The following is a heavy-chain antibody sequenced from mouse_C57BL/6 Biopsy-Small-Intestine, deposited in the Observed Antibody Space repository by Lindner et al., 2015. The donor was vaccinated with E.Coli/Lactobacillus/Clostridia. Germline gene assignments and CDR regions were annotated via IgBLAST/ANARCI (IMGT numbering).Heavy chain of an antibody. Sequence: VQLQESGPELVKSGTSVKISCKASGYSFTSNYMNWVKQSPEKSLEWIGEINPSTGSTTYNQKFRAKATLTMDKSSSTAYMQFKSLTSEDSAVYYCARREVYYFDYWGQGTTLTVSS. CDR2: INPSTGST. CDR3: ARREVYYFDY. J-gene: IGHJ2*01. CDR1: GYSFTSNY. V-gene: IGHV1-42*01.